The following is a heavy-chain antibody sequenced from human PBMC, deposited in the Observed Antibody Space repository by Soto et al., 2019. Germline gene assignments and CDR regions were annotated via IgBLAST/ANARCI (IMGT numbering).Heavy chain of an antibody. V-gene: IGHV3-23*01. CDR3: ARGGGYCTPTSCAIDS. CDR2: VSLTGDRT. Sequence: GGSLRLSCVASRFDFSSYEMSWVRQAAGKGLEWVSRVSLTGDRTNYAGSVKGRFTVSRDNFKSALYLEMDSLRPDDTAIYYCARGGGYCTPTSCAIDSWGRGTPVTVSS. D-gene: IGHD2-8*01. CDR1: RFDFSSYE. J-gene: IGHJ4*02.